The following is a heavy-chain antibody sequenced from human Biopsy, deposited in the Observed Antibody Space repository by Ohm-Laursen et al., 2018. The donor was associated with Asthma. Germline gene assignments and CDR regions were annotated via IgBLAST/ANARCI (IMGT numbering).Heavy chain of an antibody. CDR3: ARAQDYYDSRGYYRSFDY. D-gene: IGHD3-22*01. V-gene: IGHV4-31*03. Sequence: SQTLSFTCPVSYVSITSGGYYWPWIRQEPGRVLERSGVIYYSGSTYYNTSLNSRVSISIDTSKNQFSLKLSSVTAAVTAVYYCARAQDYYDSRGYYRSFDYWGQGTLVTVSS. CDR2: IYYSGST. J-gene: IGHJ4*02. CDR1: YVSITSGGYY.